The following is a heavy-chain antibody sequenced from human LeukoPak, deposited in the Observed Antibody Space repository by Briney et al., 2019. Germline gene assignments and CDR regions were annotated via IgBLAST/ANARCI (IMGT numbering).Heavy chain of an antibody. D-gene: IGHD3-3*01. CDR3: AKDEDDFWSGYYSY. J-gene: IGHJ4*02. CDR2: IRYDGSNK. Sequence: GGSLRLSCAASGFTFSSYGMHWVRQAPGKGLEWVAFIRYDGSNKYYADSVKGRFTISRDNSKNTLYLQMNSLRAEDTAVYYCAKDEDDFWSGYYSYWGQGTLVAVPS. CDR1: GFTFSSYG. V-gene: IGHV3-30*02.